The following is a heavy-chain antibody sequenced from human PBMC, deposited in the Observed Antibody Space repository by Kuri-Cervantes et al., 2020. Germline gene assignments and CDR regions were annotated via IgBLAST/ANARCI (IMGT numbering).Heavy chain of an antibody. CDR3: ARDPAGASERGPFDL. Sequence: SVKVSCKASGYTFTSYGISWVRQAPGQGLEWMGGIIPIFGTANYAQKFQDRVTITTDESTSTAYMELSSLTSDDTAVYFCARDPAGASERGPFDLWGQGTLVTVSS. V-gene: IGHV1-69*05. CDR1: GYTFTSYG. J-gene: IGHJ4*02. D-gene: IGHD7-27*01. CDR2: IIPIFGTA.